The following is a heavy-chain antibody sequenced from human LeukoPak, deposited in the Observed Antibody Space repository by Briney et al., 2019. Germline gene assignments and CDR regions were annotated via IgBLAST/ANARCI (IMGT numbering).Heavy chain of an antibody. CDR3: AKDIDSSSWYYFDY. J-gene: IGHJ4*02. D-gene: IGHD6-13*01. CDR2: ISWNSGRL. V-gene: IGHV3-9*01. Sequence: GGSLRLSCAASMFTFSGSAIHWVRQAPGKGLEWVSSISWNSGRLGYADSVKGRFTISRDNAKNSLYLEMNSLRAEDTALYFCAKDIDSSSWYYFDYWGQGTLVTVSS. CDR1: MFTFSGSA.